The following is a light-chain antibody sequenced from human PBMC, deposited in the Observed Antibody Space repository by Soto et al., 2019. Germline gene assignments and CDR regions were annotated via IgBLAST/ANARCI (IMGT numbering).Light chain of an antibody. CDR3: MQGSHWPWT. CDR1: QSLLHSDGNTY. J-gene: IGKJ1*01. V-gene: IGKV2-30*02. Sequence: VVLTQSLLSQPVTLGQPASISCRSGQSLLHSDGNTYLSWFQQRPGHSPRRLIYKVSDRDSGVPDRFSGSGSGTDFTLKISRVEAEDIGVYYCMQGSHWPWTFGQGTKMEIK. CDR2: KVS.